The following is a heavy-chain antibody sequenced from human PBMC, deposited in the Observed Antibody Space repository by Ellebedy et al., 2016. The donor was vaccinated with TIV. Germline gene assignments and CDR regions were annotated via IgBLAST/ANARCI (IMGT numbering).Heavy chain of an antibody. Sequence: GESLKISCAASGFTFRTYAMSWVRQAPGRGLEWVAAISGRDTGTYHADSVKGRFTISRDNSKNTLYLQMNSLRVEDTAVYYCAKSPLGSCSGAICYQLDYWGQGTLVAVSS. CDR1: GFTFRTYA. J-gene: IGHJ4*02. CDR2: ISGRDTGT. CDR3: AKSPLGSCSGAICYQLDY. D-gene: IGHD2-15*01. V-gene: IGHV3-23*01.